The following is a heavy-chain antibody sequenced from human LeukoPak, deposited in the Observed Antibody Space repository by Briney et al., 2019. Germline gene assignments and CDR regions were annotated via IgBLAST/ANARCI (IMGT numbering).Heavy chain of an antibody. Sequence: PGGSLRLSCAASGFTFSNAWMSWVRQAPGKGLEWVGRIKSKTDGGTTDYAAPVKGRFTISRDDSKNTLYLQMNSLKTEDTAVYYCTTDLLIVEELRYYFDYWGQGTLVTVSS. J-gene: IGHJ4*02. CDR1: GFTFSNAW. V-gene: IGHV3-15*01. D-gene: IGHD3-22*01. CDR2: IKSKTDGGTT. CDR3: TTDLLIVEELRYYFDY.